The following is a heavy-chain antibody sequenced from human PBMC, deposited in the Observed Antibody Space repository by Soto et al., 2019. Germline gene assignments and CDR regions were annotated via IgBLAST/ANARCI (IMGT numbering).Heavy chain of an antibody. CDR1: GGSISGHY. D-gene: IGHD3-3*01. CDR2: MYYRWST. Sequence: QVQLQESGPGLVKPSETLSLSCRVSGGSISGHYWSWVRQTPWKGLEWIGYMYYRWSTNYNPSLTRRVTILGETSKPHFSLRLNPVTGAAPAVAYCAVGPDSDLRLNYYVKDGLGKWATVTVSS. CDR3: AVGPDSDLRLNYYVKDG. V-gene: IGHV4-59*08. J-gene: IGHJ6*04.